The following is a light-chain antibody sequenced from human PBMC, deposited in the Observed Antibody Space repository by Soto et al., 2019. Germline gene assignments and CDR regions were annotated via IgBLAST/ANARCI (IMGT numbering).Light chain of an antibody. Sequence: QSALTQPASVSGSPGQSITISCTGTSSDVGGYNYVSWYQHHPGKAPKLMIYEVSNRPSGVSNRFSGSKSGNTASLTISGLQAEDDADYYFSSYTSSSTRVFGGGAKLTVL. J-gene: IGLJ3*02. CDR3: SSYTSSSTRV. CDR2: EVS. V-gene: IGLV2-14*01. CDR1: SSDVGGYNY.